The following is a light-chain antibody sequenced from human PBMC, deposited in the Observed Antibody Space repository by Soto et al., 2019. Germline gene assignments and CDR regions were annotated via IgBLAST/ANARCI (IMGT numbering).Light chain of an antibody. V-gene: IGKV1-5*01. J-gene: IGKJ1*01. Sequence: DIQMTPSPSTLSASVGARVTIPCRASQSISTWLAWYQQKPGKAPKLLIYDASSLESGVPSRFSGSGSGTEFTLTISRLQPDDFATYYCQHYNSYPWAFGQGTKV. CDR1: QSISTW. CDR3: QHYNSYPWA. CDR2: DAS.